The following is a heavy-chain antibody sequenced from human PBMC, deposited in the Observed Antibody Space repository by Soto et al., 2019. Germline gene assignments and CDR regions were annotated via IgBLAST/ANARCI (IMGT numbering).Heavy chain of an antibody. D-gene: IGHD6-13*01. J-gene: IGHJ2*01. CDR2: ISSSSSYI. CDR3: ASPGYSSSWYDWYFDL. CDR1: GFTFSSYS. V-gene: IGHV3-21*01. Sequence: GGSLRLSCAASGFTFSSYSMNWVRQAPGKGLEWVSSISSSSSYIYYADSVKGRFTISRDNAKNPLYLQMNSLRAEDTAVYYCASPGYSSSWYDWYFDLWGRGTLVTVSS.